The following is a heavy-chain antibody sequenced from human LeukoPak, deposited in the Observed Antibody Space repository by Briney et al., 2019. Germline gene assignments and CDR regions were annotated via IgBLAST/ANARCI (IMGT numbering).Heavy chain of an antibody. D-gene: IGHD1-14*01. J-gene: IGHJ6*02. Sequence: GGSLRLTCAASGFTFSSYAMHWVRQAPGKGLEWVSVIYAGGSTDYSESVKGRFTISRDNSKNTLYLQMNSLRAEDTAVYYCATGNLPDYYNYYGMGVWGQGTTVTVSS. CDR2: IYAGGST. CDR3: ATGNLPDYYNYYGMGV. CDR1: GFTFSSYA. V-gene: IGHV3-66*01.